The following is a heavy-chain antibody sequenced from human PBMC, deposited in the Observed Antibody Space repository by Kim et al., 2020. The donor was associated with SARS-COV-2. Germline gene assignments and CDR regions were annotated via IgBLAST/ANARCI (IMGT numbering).Heavy chain of an antibody. J-gene: IGHJ4*02. D-gene: IGHD1-26*01. CDR1: GGSVSSRDFY. CDR2: IYYSGST. V-gene: IGHV4-39*01. Sequence: SETLSLTCTVSGGSVSSRDFYWGWIRQPPGKGLEWIGTIYYSGSTYYNPSLKSRVTISIDTSKNQFSLKLNSVTATDTAVYYCARPGGMGYLFYCDFWGQESLATVSP. CDR3: ARPGGMGYLFYCDF.